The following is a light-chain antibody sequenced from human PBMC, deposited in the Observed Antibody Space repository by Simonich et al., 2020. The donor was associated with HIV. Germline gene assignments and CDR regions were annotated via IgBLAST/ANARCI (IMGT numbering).Light chain of an antibody. V-gene: IGKV1-5*03. Sequence: DIQMTQSPSFVSASVGDRVTITCRASQGISYWLAWYQQKPGKAPKLLIYKASSLESGVPSRFSGSGSGTEFTLTISSLQPDDFATYYCQQYNSYSRTFGQGTKVEIK. CDR1: QGISYW. CDR3: QQYNSYSRT. J-gene: IGKJ1*01. CDR2: KAS.